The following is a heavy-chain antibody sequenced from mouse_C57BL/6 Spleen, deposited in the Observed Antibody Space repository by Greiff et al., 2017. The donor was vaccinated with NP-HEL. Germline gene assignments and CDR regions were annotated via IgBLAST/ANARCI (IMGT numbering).Heavy chain of an antibody. J-gene: IGHJ1*03. CDR3: TGGRYFDV. Sequence: EVQLMESGAGLVKPGGSLKLSCAASGFTFSSYAMSWVRQTPEKRLEWVAYISSGGDYIYYAATVKGRYTISRDNARNTLYLQMSGLKSEDTAMYYCTGGRYFDVWGTGTTVTVSS. CDR1: GFTFSSYA. V-gene: IGHV5-9-1*02. CDR2: ISSGGDYI.